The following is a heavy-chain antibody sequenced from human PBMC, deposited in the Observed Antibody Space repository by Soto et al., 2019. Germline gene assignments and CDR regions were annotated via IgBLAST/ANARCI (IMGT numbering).Heavy chain of an antibody. CDR1: GFTVSSNY. D-gene: IGHD1-26*01. V-gene: IGHV3-53*04. CDR3: ARCEVLQSSTDY. J-gene: IGHJ4*02. CDR2: IYSGGST. Sequence: EVQLVESGGGLVQPGGSLRLSCAAPGFTVSSNYMSWVRQAPGKGLEWVSVIYSGGSTYYADSVKGRFTISRHNSNNTLYLQMNSLRPEDTAVYYCARCEVLQSSTDYWGQGTLVTVSS.